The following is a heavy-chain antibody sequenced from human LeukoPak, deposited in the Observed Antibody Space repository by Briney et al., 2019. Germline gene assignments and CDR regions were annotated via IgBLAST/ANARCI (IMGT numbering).Heavy chain of an antibody. D-gene: IGHD1-26*01. CDR2: VGRDGSEK. J-gene: IGHJ4*02. CDR1: GFTFSDYW. CDR3: AKVGAWELQRVFEN. V-gene: IGHV3-7*01. Sequence: PGGSLRLSCVASGFTFSDYWMTWVRQVPGKGLEWEANVGRDGSEKNYVDSVKGRFTISRDNAKKSLYLEMNSLRVEDTALYYCAKVGAWELQRVFENWGQGTLVTVSS.